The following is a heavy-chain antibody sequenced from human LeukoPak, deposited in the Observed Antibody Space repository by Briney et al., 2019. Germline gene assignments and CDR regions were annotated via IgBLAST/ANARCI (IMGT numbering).Heavy chain of an antibody. CDR3: AGGDSSGYYYEGDSDY. CDR2: ISSSSSTI. V-gene: IGHV3-48*01. J-gene: IGHJ4*02. CDR1: GFTFSSYS. Sequence: GGSLRLSCAASGFTFSSYSMNWVRQAPGKGLEWVSYISSSSSTIYYADSVKGRFTISRDNAKNSLYLQMNSLRAEDTAVYYCAGGDSSGYYYEGDSDYWGQGTLVTVSS. D-gene: IGHD3-22*01.